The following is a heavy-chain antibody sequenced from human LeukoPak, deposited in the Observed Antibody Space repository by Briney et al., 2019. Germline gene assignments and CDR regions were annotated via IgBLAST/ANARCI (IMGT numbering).Heavy chain of an antibody. J-gene: IGHJ4*02. CDR1: GGSISSGGYS. Sequence: SETLSLTCAVSGGSISSGGYSWSWLRQPPGKGLEWIGYIYHSGSTYYNPSLKSRVTISVDRSKNQFSLKLSSVTAADTAVYYCARGYGGLFDYWGQGTLVTVSS. D-gene: IGHD4-23*01. CDR3: ARGYGGLFDY. V-gene: IGHV4-30-2*01. CDR2: IYHSGST.